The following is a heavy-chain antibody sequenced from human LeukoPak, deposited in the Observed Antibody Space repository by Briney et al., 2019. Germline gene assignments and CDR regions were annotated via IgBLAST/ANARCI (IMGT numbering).Heavy chain of an antibody. CDR3: TRASSSTWSYYYYYMDV. CDR1: GFAFGDYA. J-gene: IGHJ6*03. V-gene: IGHV3-49*04. Sequence: GGSLRLSCTASGFAFGDYAMSWVRQAPGKGLEWVGFIRSKTYGGTTEYAASVKGRFTISRDDSKSIAYLQMNSLKTEDTAVYYCTRASSSTWSYYYYYMDVWGKGTTVTISS. D-gene: IGHD6-13*01. CDR2: IRSKTYGGTT.